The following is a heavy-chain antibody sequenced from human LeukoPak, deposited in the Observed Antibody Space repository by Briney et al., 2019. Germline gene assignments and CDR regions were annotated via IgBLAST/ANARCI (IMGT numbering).Heavy chain of an antibody. CDR1: GGSFSGYY. V-gene: IGHV4-34*01. J-gene: IGHJ6*03. CDR2: INHSGST. Sequence: SETLSLTCAVYGGSFSGYYWSWIRQPPGKGLEWIGEINHSGSTNYNPSLKSRVTISVDTSKNQFSLKLSSVTAADTAVYYCARAVIAAAGPYHYYYYYYMDVWGKGTTVTVSS. D-gene: IGHD6-13*01. CDR3: ARAVIAAAGPYHYYYYYYMDV.